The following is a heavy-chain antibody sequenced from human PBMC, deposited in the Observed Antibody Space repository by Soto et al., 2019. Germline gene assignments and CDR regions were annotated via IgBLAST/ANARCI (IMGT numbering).Heavy chain of an antibody. CDR1: GDSIDRGGYT. V-gene: IGHV4-30-2*01. CDR3: VRASYILPFDP. CDR2: IYHSGSA. J-gene: IGHJ5*02. D-gene: IGHD3-10*01. Sequence: QLQLQESGSGLVKPSQTLSLTCTVSGDSIDRGGYTWNWIRQPPGKGLEWIGYIYHSGSAHYNASLEGRVSLSVVMAKNQFSLQLTSVTDADTAVYYCVRASYILPFDPWVQGIFVTYSS.